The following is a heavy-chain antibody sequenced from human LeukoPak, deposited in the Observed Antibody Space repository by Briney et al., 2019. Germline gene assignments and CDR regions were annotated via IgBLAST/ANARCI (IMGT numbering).Heavy chain of an antibody. J-gene: IGHJ5*02. CDR2: IYTSGST. Sequence: SETLSLTCTVSGNSFGDYYWSWIRQPAGKGLEWIGRIYTSGSTTYNPSLKSRVTISVDTSKNQFSLKLSSVTAADTAVYYCARRLGYCSGGSCYYWFDPWGEGTLVTVSS. CDR1: GNSFGDYY. CDR3: ARRLGYCSGGSCYYWFDP. V-gene: IGHV4-4*07. D-gene: IGHD2-15*01.